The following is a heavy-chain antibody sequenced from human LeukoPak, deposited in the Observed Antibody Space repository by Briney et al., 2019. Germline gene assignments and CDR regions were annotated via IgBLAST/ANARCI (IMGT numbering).Heavy chain of an antibody. CDR2: ISSSSSTI. V-gene: IGHV3-48*01. Sequence: TGGSLRLSCAASGFTFTSYSMNWVRQAPGKGLEWVSYISSSSSTIYYADPVKGRFTISRDNAKNSLYLQMNSLRAEDTAVYYCARESSSSWYRSDAFDIWGQGTMVTVSS. D-gene: IGHD6-13*01. J-gene: IGHJ3*02. CDR1: GFTFTSYS. CDR3: ARESSSSWYRSDAFDI.